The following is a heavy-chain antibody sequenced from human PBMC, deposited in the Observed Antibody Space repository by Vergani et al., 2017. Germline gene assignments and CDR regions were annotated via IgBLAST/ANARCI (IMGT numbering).Heavy chain of an antibody. V-gene: IGHV3-23*01. D-gene: IGHD3-10*01. CDR1: EFTFSNYA. J-gene: IGHJ4*02. Sequence: EVQLLESGGGLVQPGGSLRLTCAASEFTFSNYAMNWVLQAPGKGLEWVSGIIGSCVSAYYTDSVKGRFTISRDNSKNMLFLQMNNLRTEDTAIYYCAKQYFVSGNYLFDYWCQGTLVTVAS. CDR3: AKQYFVSGNYLFDY. CDR2: IIGSCVSA.